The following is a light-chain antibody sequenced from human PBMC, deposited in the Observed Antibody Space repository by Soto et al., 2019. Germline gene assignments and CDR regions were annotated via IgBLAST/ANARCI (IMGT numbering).Light chain of an antibody. J-gene: IGKJ1*01. V-gene: IGKV1-39*01. CDR2: AAS. CDR1: QSISSY. CDR3: QQSYSTPPL. Sequence: DIQMTQSPSSLSASVGDRFTITCRASQSISSYLNWYQQRPGKAPKLLIYAASSLQSGVPSRFSGSGSGTDFTLTISSLQPEDFATYYCQQSYSTPPLFGQGTKVDIK.